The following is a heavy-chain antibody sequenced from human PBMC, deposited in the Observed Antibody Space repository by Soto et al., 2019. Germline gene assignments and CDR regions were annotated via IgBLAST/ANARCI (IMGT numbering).Heavy chain of an antibody. D-gene: IGHD5-18*01. J-gene: IGHJ6*02. CDR1: GFGFSGYS. CDR3: VRVGWGYSYGNGMDG. V-gene: IGHV3-30-3*01. CDR2: IKHDGSEI. Sequence: QVQLVESGGGVVQPGGSLRLSCLASGFGFSGYSMHWVRQAPGKGLDWVAVIKHDGSEIYYADSVKGRFTISKDDSKNTLHLQMNALRVDDTALYYCVRVGWGYSYGNGMDGSGQGTTVTVFS.